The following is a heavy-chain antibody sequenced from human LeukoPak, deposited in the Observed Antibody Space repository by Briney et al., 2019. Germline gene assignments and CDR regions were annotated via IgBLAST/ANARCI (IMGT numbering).Heavy chain of an antibody. CDR3: ARAYITMVRGVKNWFDP. CDR1: GFTFSAYA. J-gene: IGHJ5*02. D-gene: IGHD3-10*01. Sequence: PGGSLRLSCAASGFTFSAYAMHWVRQAPGKGLAWLAVISFDGKSQYYADSAKGRFTISRDNSKNTLYLHMNNLRAEDTAVYYCARAYITMVRGVKNWFDPWGQGTLVTVSS. V-gene: IGHV3-30*04. CDR2: ISFDGKSQ.